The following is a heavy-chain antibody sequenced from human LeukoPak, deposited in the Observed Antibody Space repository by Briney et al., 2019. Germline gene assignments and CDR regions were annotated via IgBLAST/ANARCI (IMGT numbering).Heavy chain of an antibody. Sequence: GESLKISCKGSGYSFTNYWIGWVRQMPGKGLECMGIMYPADSNTRYSPSFQGQVTISADKSISTAYLQWSSLKASDTAMYYCARPRSGSNYGAFDIWGQGTMVTVSS. D-gene: IGHD1-26*01. V-gene: IGHV5-51*01. CDR3: ARPRSGSNYGAFDI. CDR1: GYSFTNYW. J-gene: IGHJ3*02. CDR2: MYPADSNT.